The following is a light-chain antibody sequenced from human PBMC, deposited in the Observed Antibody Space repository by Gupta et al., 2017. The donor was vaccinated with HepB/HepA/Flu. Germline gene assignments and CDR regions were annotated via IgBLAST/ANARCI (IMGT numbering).Light chain of an antibody. CDR2: WAS. Sequence: IVVTQHPDSMAVSPGERATINCKSSQSVLYSSNNKNYLACYQQKPGQPPKLLIYWASTRESGVPDRFSGSGSGTDFTLTISSLQAEDVAVYYCQQYYSRCTFGQRTKLEIK. J-gene: IGKJ2*02. CDR3: QQYYSRCT. CDR1: QSVLYSSNNKNY. V-gene: IGKV4-1*01.